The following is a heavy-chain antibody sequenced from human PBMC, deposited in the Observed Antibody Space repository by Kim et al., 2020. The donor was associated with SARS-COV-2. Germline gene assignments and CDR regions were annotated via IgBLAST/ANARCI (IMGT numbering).Heavy chain of an antibody. D-gene: IGHD6-19*01. Sequence: SETLSLTCAVYGGSFSGYYWSWIRKPPGKGMEWVGEINHSGSTNYNPSLKSRVTISVDTSKNQFSLKLSTVTAADTAVYYCARAKGEWLVRGFDYWGQGTLVTVSS. CDR1: GGSFSGYY. J-gene: IGHJ4*02. V-gene: IGHV4-34*01. CDR3: ARAKGEWLVRGFDY. CDR2: INHSGST.